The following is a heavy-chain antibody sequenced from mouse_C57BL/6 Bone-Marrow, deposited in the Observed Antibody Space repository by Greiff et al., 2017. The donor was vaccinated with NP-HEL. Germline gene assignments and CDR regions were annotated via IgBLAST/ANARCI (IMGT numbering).Heavy chain of an antibody. J-gene: IGHJ2*01. D-gene: IGHD3-3*01. CDR1: GFNIKDDY. V-gene: IGHV14-4*01. Sequence: VQLKESGAELVRPGASVKLSCTASGFNIKDDYMHWVKQRPEQGLAWIGWIDPENGDTEYASKFQGKATITADTSSNTAYLQLSSLTSEDTAVYYCTTGGTRSYFDYWGQGTTLTVSS. CDR2: IDPENGDT. CDR3: TTGGTRSYFDY.